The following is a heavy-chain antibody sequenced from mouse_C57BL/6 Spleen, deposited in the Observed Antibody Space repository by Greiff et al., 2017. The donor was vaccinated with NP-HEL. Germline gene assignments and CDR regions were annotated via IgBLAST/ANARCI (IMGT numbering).Heavy chain of an antibody. J-gene: IGHJ2*01. CDR1: GYTFTSYD. Sequence: QVQLQQSGPELVKPGASVKLSCKASGYTFTSYDINWVKPRPGQGLECIGEIDPSDSYTNSTQKFKGKSTLTVDKSSSTSYMQLSSLTSEDSAVYYCARGSAQATTHNYFDYWGQGTTLTVST. CDR3: ARGSAQATTHNYFDY. CDR2: IDPSDSYT. V-gene: IGHV1-69*01. D-gene: IGHD3-2*02.